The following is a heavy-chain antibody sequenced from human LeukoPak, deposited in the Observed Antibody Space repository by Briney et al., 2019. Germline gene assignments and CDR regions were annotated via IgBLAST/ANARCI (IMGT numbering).Heavy chain of an antibody. CDR1: GDSISYFY. Sequence: ETLSLTCSVSGDSISYFYWSWIRQAAGKGLEWVAATSSSDAGTYHADSVRGRFTISRDNSKNTLYLQMNSLRAEDAAVYFCAKAPVTSCRGAYCYPFDSWGQGTLVTVSS. D-gene: IGHD2-21*01. CDR2: TSSSDAGT. V-gene: IGHV3-23*01. J-gene: IGHJ4*02. CDR3: AKAPVTSCRGAYCYPFDS.